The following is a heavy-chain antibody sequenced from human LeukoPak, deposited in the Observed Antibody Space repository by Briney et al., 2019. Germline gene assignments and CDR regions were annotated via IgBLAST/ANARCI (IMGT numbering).Heavy chain of an antibody. V-gene: IGHV3-53*01. CDR1: GFTVSSKY. Sequence: PGGSLRLSCAGSGFTVSSKYMSWVSQAPGKGLEWVSIIYSGGSTYYADSVRGRFTISRDNSRNTLYLQMNSLRAEDTAVYYCAKDDRWLQFCCWGQGTLVTVSA. J-gene: IGHJ4*02. D-gene: IGHD5-24*01. CDR3: AKDDRWLQFCC. CDR2: IYSGGST.